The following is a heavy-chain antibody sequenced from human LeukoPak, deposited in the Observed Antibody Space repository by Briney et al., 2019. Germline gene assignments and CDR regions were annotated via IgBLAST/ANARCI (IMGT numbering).Heavy chain of an antibody. CDR2: MHHSGSS. V-gene: IGHV4-34*01. D-gene: IGHD3-16*01. CDR1: GGSFSGYY. Sequence: KPSETLSLTCAVYGGSFSGYYWSWIRQSPGKGLEWIGEMHHSGSSDYNPSLKSRATISVDTSKNQFSLKLTSVTAADTAVYYCARGVAGFTYYFDYWGQGTLVTVSS. J-gene: IGHJ4*02. CDR3: ARGVAGFTYYFDY.